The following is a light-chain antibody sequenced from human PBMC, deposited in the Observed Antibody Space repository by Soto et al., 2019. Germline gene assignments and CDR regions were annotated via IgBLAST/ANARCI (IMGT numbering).Light chain of an antibody. CDR3: EAWDDLLSGRYV. J-gene: IGLJ1*01. CDR1: TSNIGSNY. CDR2: MNN. Sequence: QSVLTQPPSASATPGQGVTISCSGSTSNIGSNYVYWYQQLPGTAPKLLIYMNNQRPSRVPDRFSGSKSGTSASLAISGLRSEDEADYYWEAWDDLLSGRYVFGTGTKLTVI. V-gene: IGLV1-47*01.